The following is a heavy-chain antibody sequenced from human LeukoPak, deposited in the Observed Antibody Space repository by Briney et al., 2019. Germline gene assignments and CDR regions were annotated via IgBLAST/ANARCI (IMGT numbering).Heavy chain of an antibody. D-gene: IGHD3-10*01. CDR2: ISASGDHT. V-gene: IGHV3-23*01. Sequence: QPGGSLRLSCAASGFTFGTHGLAWVRQAPGKGLEWVSAISASGDHTYYADSVKGRFSISRDNSKNTLYLQMNSLRAEDTALYYCAKEMGSSQPFDYWGQGTLVTVSS. J-gene: IGHJ4*02. CDR1: GFTFGTHG. CDR3: AKEMGSSQPFDY.